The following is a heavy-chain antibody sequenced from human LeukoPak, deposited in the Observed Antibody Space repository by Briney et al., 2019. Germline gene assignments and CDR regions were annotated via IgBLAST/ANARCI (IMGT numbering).Heavy chain of an antibody. Sequence: SETLSLTCAVSGGSLSSSNWWSWVRQPPGKGLEWIGEIYHSGSTNYNPSLKSRVTISVDKSKNQFSLKLSSVTAADTAVYYCARGSLGIAVAGRFDPWGQGTLVTVSS. CDR1: GGSLSSSNW. J-gene: IGHJ5*02. CDR2: IYHSGST. CDR3: ARGSLGIAVAGRFDP. V-gene: IGHV4-4*02. D-gene: IGHD6-19*01.